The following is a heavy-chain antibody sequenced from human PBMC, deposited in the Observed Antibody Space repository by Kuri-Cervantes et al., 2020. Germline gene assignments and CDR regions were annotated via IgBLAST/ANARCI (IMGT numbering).Heavy chain of an antibody. J-gene: IGHJ5*02. V-gene: IGHV4-59*12. CDR1: GGSISGYY. CDR3: ARGRSGYYPHKYNWFDP. CDR2: IHYSGNT. Sequence: SEALSLTCTVSGGSISGYYWIWIRQPPGKGLEWIGLIHYSGNTNYNPSLKSRVTISVDTSKNQFSLKLSSVTAADTAVYYCARGRSGYYPHKYNWFDPWGQGTLVTVSS. D-gene: IGHD3-3*01.